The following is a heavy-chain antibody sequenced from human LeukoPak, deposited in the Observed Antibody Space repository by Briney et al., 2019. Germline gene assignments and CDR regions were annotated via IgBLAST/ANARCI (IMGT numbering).Heavy chain of an antibody. V-gene: IGHV4-39*01. CDR1: GGSISSSSYS. Sequence: PSETLSLTCTVSGGSISSSSYSWGWIRQPPGKGLEWIGSIYYSGSTYYNPSLKSRVTISVDTSKNQFSLKLSSVTAADKAVYYCARSRYCSGGSCYWFDPWGQGTLVTVSS. CDR2: IYYSGST. J-gene: IGHJ5*02. D-gene: IGHD2-15*01. CDR3: ARSRYCSGGSCYWFDP.